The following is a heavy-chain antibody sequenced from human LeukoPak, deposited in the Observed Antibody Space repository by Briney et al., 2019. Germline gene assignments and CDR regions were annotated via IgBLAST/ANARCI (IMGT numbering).Heavy chain of an antibody. J-gene: IGHJ4*02. V-gene: IGHV1-46*01. CDR1: GYTFTTYY. CDR3: ARAAGGRDLDY. D-gene: IGHD3-16*01. Sequence: ASVKVSCKASGYTFTTYYMHWVRQAPGQGLEWKGLINPSGISTTYAKEFQGIFTMTRDMSTSTDYMELSSLRSEDTAVYFCARAAGGRDLDYWGQGTLVTVSS. CDR2: INPSGIST.